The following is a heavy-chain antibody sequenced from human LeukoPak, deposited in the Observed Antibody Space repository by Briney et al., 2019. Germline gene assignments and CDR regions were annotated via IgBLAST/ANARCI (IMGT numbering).Heavy chain of an antibody. J-gene: IGHJ4*02. Sequence: SETLSLTCIVSGDSLSSTSYFWGWIRQPPGKGLEWIGNIYYSGNTYYNPSLKSRVTISVDTSKNQFSLNLSSVTAADTAVYYCARLSNYGGHSAYLDYWGQGTLVTVSS. CDR1: GDSLSSTSYF. CDR2: IYYSGNT. CDR3: ARLSNYGGHSAYLDY. V-gene: IGHV4-39*01. D-gene: IGHD4-23*01.